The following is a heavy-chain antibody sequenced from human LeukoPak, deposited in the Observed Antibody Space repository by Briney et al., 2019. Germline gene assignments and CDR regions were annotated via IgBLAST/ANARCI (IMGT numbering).Heavy chain of an antibody. D-gene: IGHD2-2*01. J-gene: IGHJ4*02. Sequence: GGSLRLSCAASGFTFSRYAMTWVRQAPGKGLEWVSSNSGSGGSTYYADSVKGRFTISRDNSKNTLYLQMNSLRSEDTAVYYCAKDRGRGYCSSWGQGTLVTVSS. CDR1: GFTFSRYA. CDR2: NSGSGGST. CDR3: AKDRGRGYCSS. V-gene: IGHV3-23*01.